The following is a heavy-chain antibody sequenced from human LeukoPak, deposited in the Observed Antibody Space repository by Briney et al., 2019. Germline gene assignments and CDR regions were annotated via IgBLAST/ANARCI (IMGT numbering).Heavy chain of an antibody. J-gene: IGHJ3*01. Sequence: GGSLRLSCAASGFTFSNYGMHWVRQAPGKGLEWVAFIRYGGINKYYADSVKGRFTISRDNSKSTLYLQMNSLRAEDTAIYYCAKDQGYSSSIWAGLRNSEAFDFWGQGTMVTVSS. D-gene: IGHD6-13*01. CDR2: IRYGGINK. CDR1: GFTFSNYG. CDR3: AKDQGYSSSIWAGLRNSEAFDF. V-gene: IGHV3-30*02.